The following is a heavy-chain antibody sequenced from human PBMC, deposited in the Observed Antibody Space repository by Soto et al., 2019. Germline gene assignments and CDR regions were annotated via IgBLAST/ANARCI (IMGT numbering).Heavy chain of an antibody. CDR1: GYDFTSYG. Sequence: QGQLLQSGDEVKKPGASVRVSCRASGYDFTSYGISWVRQAPGQGLEWVSWISAYNGKRDTAQKFQGRVTMTLDTSTDTAHMELGDLTSADTAVDYCARGRIVASIHDAFEIWGQGTMVAVSS. J-gene: IGHJ3*02. V-gene: IGHV1-18*01. CDR2: ISAYNGKR. CDR3: ARGRIVASIHDAFEI. D-gene: IGHD2-21*01.